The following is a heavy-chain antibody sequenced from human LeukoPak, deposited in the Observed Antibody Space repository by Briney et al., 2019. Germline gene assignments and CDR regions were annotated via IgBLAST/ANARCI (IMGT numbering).Heavy chain of an antibody. Sequence: SETLSLTCAVSGGPPTSYYWSWIRQPPGKGLEWIGFIYYRGSTNYNPSLESRVTISVDTSKNRFSLKLSSVTAADTAVYYCARDRYSGYDGFGAFDIWGQGTMVTVSS. CDR3: ARDRYSGYDGFGAFDI. D-gene: IGHD5-12*01. V-gene: IGHV4-59*01. J-gene: IGHJ3*02. CDR2: IYYRGST. CDR1: GGPPTSYY.